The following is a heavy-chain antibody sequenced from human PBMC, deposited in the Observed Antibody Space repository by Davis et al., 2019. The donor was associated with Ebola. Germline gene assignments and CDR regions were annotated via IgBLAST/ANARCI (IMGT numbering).Heavy chain of an antibody. D-gene: IGHD4-23*01. Sequence: GESLKISCAASGFTISNYWMAWVRQAPGKGLEWVANIKPDGTDRYYADSVKGRFTIARDNAKNSLYLQMNSLRPEDTAFYYCARGPDYGGNCFDPWGQGALVTVSS. V-gene: IGHV3-7*03. CDR2: IKPDGTDR. CDR3: ARGPDYGGNCFDP. J-gene: IGHJ5*02. CDR1: GFTISNYW.